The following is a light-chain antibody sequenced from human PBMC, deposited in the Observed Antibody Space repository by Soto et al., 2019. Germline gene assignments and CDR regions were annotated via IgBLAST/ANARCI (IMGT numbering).Light chain of an antibody. CDR2: QNN. J-gene: IGLJ1*01. Sequence: SYELTQPPSVSVSPGQTASITCSGAKLGDNSASWIQQKPGQSPVVVIYQNNKRPSVIPERFSGSNSGNTATLTISGSQAMDEADYYCQAWDTKVFGTGTKLTVL. CDR1: KLGDNS. V-gene: IGLV3-1*01. CDR3: QAWDTKV.